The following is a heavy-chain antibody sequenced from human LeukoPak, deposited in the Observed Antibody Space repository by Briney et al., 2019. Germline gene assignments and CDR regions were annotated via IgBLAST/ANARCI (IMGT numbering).Heavy chain of an antibody. Sequence: SVKVSCKASGGTFSSYAISWVRQAPGQGLEWMGGIIPIFGTANYAQKFQGRVTITADESTSTAYMELSSLRSEDTAVYYCAREGFPPKISDFWSGLGPYYYYGMDVWGQGTTVTVS. J-gene: IGHJ6*02. V-gene: IGHV1-69*13. CDR2: IIPIFGTA. D-gene: IGHD3-3*01. CDR3: AREGFPPKISDFWSGLGPYYYYGMDV. CDR1: GGTFSSYA.